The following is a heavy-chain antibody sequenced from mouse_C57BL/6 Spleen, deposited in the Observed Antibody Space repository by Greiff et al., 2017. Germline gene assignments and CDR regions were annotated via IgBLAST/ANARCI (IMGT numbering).Heavy chain of an antibody. Sequence: QVQLQQSGPELVKPGASVKISCKASGYAFSSSWMNWVKQRPGKGLEWIGRIYPGDGDTNYNGKFKGKATLTADKSSSTAYMQLSSLTSEDSAVYFCVGWYDYYAMDYWGQGTSVTVSS. J-gene: IGHJ4*01. V-gene: IGHV1-82*01. D-gene: IGHD1-1*02. CDR3: VGWYDYYAMDY. CDR1: GYAFSSSW. CDR2: IYPGDGDT.